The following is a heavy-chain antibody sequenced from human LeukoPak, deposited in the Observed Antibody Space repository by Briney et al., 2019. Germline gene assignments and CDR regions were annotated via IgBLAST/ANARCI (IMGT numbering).Heavy chain of an antibody. CDR3: ARSDYHNSGSHAVFDAFDI. Sequence: SETLSLTCTVSGGSISRYYWSWIRRPPGKGLEWIVYIDDSGNTNYNPSLKRQVTISVDKCKNQFSLKLSFVTAADTAMYYCARSDYHNSGSHAVFDAFDIWGQGTRVTVSS. V-gene: IGHV4-59*01. J-gene: IGHJ3*02. D-gene: IGHD3-10*01. CDR2: IDDSGNT. CDR1: GGSISRYY.